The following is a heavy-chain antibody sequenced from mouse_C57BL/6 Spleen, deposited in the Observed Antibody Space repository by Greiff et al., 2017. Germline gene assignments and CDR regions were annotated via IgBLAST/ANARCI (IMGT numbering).Heavy chain of an antibody. CDR3: TRGTAVVVDLDY. Sequence: QVQLQQSGAELVRPGASVTLSCKASGYTFTDYEMHWVKQTPVHGLEWIGAIDPETGGTAYNQKFKGKARLTADKSSSTAYMELRSLTSEDSAVYYGTRGTAVVVDLDYWGQGTSLTVSS. CDR1: GYTFTDYE. V-gene: IGHV1-15*01. D-gene: IGHD1-1*01. CDR2: IDPETGGT. J-gene: IGHJ2*02.